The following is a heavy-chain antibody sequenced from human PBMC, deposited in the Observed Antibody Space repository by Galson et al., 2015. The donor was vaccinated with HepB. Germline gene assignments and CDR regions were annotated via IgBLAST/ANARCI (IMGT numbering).Heavy chain of an antibody. CDR3: AKDGPGYCSSTSCYGSGMDV. V-gene: IGHV3-30*18. J-gene: IGHJ6*02. D-gene: IGHD2-2*01. Sequence: RQAPGKGLEWVAVISYDGSNKYYADSVKGRFTISRDNSKNTLYLQMNSLRAEDTAVYYCAKDGPGYCSSTSCYGSGMDVWGQGTTVTVSS. CDR2: ISYDGSNK.